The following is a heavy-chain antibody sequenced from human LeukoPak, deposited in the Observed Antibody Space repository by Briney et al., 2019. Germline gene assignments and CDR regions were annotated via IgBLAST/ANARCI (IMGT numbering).Heavy chain of an antibody. Sequence: SVKVSCKASGGTFSSYAISWVRQAPGQGLEWMGGIIPIFGTANYAQKFQGRVTTTTDESTSTAYMELSSLRSEDTAVYYCASFSGRVVGAFDIWGQGTMVTVSS. J-gene: IGHJ3*02. CDR3: ASFSGRVVGAFDI. V-gene: IGHV1-69*05. CDR2: IIPIFGTA. CDR1: GGTFSSYA. D-gene: IGHD1-26*01.